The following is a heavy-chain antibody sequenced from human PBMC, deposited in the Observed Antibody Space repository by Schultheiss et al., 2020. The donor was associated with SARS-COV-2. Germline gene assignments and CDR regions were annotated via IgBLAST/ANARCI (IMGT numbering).Heavy chain of an antibody. CDR2: ISYSGIT. D-gene: IGHD3-16*01. CDR1: GGSISSSSYY. CDR3: ARAGGIVVAGRGNWFDP. Sequence: GSLRLSCTVSGGSISSSSYYWSWIRQPAGKGLEWIGYISYSGITNYNPSLKSRVSISADTSKSRFSLRLSSVAAADTAVYYCARAGGIVVAGRGNWFDPWGQGILVTVSS. V-gene: IGHV4-61*10. J-gene: IGHJ5*02.